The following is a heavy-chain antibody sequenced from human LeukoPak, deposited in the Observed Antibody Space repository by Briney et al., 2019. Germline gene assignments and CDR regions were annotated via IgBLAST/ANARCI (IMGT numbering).Heavy chain of an antibody. V-gene: IGHV1-8*03. J-gene: IGHJ4*02. CDR3: ARVSRRVLRFLEWPNAVYYFDY. CDR2: MNPNSGNT. D-gene: IGHD3-3*01. Sequence: GSSVKVSCKASGYTFTSYDINWVRQATGQGLEWMGWMNPNSGNTGYAQKFQGRVTITRNTSISTAYMELSSLRSEDTAVYYCARVSRRVLRFLEWPNAVYYFDYWGQGTLVTVSS. CDR1: GYTFTSYD.